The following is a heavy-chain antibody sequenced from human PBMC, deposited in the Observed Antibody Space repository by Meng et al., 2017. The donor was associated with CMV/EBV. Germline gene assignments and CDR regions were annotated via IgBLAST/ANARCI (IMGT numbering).Heavy chain of an antibody. J-gene: IGHJ4*02. D-gene: IGHD6-13*01. CDR2: ISYDGTNK. CDR3: VRPISASLLARIDY. V-gene: IGHV3-30-3*01. Sequence: ASGFTLGAHAMHWVRQAPGKGLEWVASISYDGTNKYYTDSVKGRFTISRDNSKNTLYLQMNSLRTEDKAMYYCVRPISASLLARIDYWGQGTLVTVSS. CDR1: GFTLGAHA.